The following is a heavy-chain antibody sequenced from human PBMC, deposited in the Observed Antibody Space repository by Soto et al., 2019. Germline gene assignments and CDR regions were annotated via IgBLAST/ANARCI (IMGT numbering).Heavy chain of an antibody. V-gene: IGHV3-21*01. D-gene: IGHD3-22*01. CDR2: ISSSSYI. CDR1: GFTFSSYS. Sequence: GGSLRLSCAASGFTFSSYSMNWVRQAPGKGLEWVSSISSSSYIYYADSVKGRVTISRDSANNSLYLQMNSLRAEDTAVYYCASGHLFTYCYDSSGEYFDYWGQGTLVTVSS. J-gene: IGHJ4*02. CDR3: ASGHLFTYCYDSSGEYFDY.